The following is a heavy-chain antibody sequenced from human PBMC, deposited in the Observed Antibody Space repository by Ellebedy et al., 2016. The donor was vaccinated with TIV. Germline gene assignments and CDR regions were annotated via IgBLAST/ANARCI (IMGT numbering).Heavy chain of an antibody. V-gene: IGHV3-7*03. Sequence: PGGSLRLSCAASGFTFSHASMSWVRQAPGKGLEWLANIKQDGSDKNYMDSVKVRFSISRDNSKNSLYLQMDSLTAEDTAVYYCVRGSGYCTSNTYSDNWGQGTLVTVSS. CDR3: VRGSGYCTSNTYSDN. J-gene: IGHJ4*02. D-gene: IGHD2-2*03. CDR1: GFTFSHAS. CDR2: IKQDGSDK.